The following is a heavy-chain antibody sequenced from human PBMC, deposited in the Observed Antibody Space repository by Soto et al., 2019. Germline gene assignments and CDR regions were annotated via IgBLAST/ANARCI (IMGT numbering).Heavy chain of an antibody. CDR3: AYGFGEFSNWFDP. V-gene: IGHV3-21*01. J-gene: IGHJ5*02. CDR2: ISSSSSYI. Sequence: PGGSLRLSCAASGFTFSSYSMNWVHQAPGKGLEWVSSISSSSSYIYYADSVKGRFTISRDNAKNSLYLQMNSLRAEDTAVYYCAYGFGEFSNWFDPWGQGTLVTVSS. D-gene: IGHD3-10*01. CDR1: GFTFSSYS.